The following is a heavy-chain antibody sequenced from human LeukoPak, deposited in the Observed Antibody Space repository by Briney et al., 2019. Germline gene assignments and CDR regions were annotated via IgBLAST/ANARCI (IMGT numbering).Heavy chain of an antibody. D-gene: IGHD6-19*01. Sequence: SETLSLTCAVYGGSFSGYYWSWIRQPPGKGLEWIGEINHSGSTNYNPSLKSRVTISVDTSKNQFSLKLSSVTAADTAVYYCASSGWADYWGQGTLVTVSS. V-gene: IGHV4-34*01. CDR2: INHSGST. CDR3: ASSGWADY. J-gene: IGHJ4*02. CDR1: GGSFSGYY.